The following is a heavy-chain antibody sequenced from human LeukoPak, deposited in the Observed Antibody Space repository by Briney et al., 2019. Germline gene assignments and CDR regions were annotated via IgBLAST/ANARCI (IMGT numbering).Heavy chain of an antibody. V-gene: IGHV4-59*08. CDR2: IYYSGST. CDR3: ARARRYCSSTSCLHSYFDY. Sequence: SETLSLTCTVSGGSISSYYWSWIRQPPGKGLEWIGYIYYSGSTNYNPSLKSRVTISVDTSKNQFSLKLSSVTAADTAVYYCARARRYCSSTSCLHSYFDYWGQGTLVTVSS. CDR1: GGSISSYY. J-gene: IGHJ4*02. D-gene: IGHD2-2*01.